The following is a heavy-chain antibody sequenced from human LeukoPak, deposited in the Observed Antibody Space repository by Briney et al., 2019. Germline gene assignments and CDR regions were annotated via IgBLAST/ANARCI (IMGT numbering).Heavy chain of an antibody. CDR1: GASISSYY. CDR3: ARDGGSGWFDY. Sequence: SETLSLTCTVSGASISSYYWSWIRQPAGKGLGWIGRIDGSGNTNYNPSLKSRISVSVDTSKNQVSLKLSYVTAADTAVYYCARDGGSGWFDYWGQGTLVTVSS. D-gene: IGHD6-19*01. CDR2: IDGSGNT. V-gene: IGHV4-4*07. J-gene: IGHJ4*02.